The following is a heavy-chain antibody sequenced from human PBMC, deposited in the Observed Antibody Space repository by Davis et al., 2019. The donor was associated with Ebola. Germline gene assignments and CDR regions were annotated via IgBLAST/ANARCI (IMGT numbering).Heavy chain of an antibody. D-gene: IGHD3-10*01. CDR2: IKQDGSEK. CDR1: GFTFSSYW. Sequence: GESLKISCAASGFTFSSYWMSWVRQAPGKGLEWVANIKQDGSEKYYVDSVKGRFTISRDNAKNSLYLQMNSLRAEDTAVYYCAKAKGYYGSGRWGYYYGMDVWGQGTTVTVSS. J-gene: IGHJ6*02. CDR3: AKAKGYYGSGRWGYYYGMDV. V-gene: IGHV3-7*03.